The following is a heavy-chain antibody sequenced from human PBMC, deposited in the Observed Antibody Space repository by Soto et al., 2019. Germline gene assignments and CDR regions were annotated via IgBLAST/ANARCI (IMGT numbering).Heavy chain of an antibody. J-gene: IGHJ4*02. V-gene: IGHV4-34*01. CDR3: ARTSTFDC. CDR2: INHSGST. D-gene: IGHD6-6*01. CDR1: CGSFRGYY. Sequence: SETLSLTCAVYCGSFRGYYWSWIRQPPGKGLEWIGEINHSGSTNYNPSLKSRVTMSVDTSKNQFSLKLSSLTAADTAVYYCARTSTFDCWGQGTLVTVSS.